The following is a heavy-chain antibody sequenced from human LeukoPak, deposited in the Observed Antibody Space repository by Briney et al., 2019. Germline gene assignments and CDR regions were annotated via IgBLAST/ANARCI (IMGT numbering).Heavy chain of an antibody. V-gene: IGHV3-30*18. D-gene: IGHD6-19*01. CDR3: AKDLGGGSGCYDL. CDR1: GFTFSSYG. J-gene: IGHJ2*01. Sequence: GGSLRLSCAASGFTFSSYGMHWVRQAPGKGLEWVAIISYDGSNKYYADSVRGRFTISRDNSKNTLYLQMNSLRAEDTAVYYCAKDLGGGSGCYDLWGRGTLVTVSS. CDR2: ISYDGSNK.